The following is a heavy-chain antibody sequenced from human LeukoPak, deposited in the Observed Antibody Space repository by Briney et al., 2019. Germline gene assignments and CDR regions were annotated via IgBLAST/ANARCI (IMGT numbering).Heavy chain of an antibody. J-gene: IGHJ4*02. CDR3: ARIGFDY. Sequence: GGSLRLSCAASGFPFRSYWMSWVRQAPGKGLEWVANINQGGTVTYYVDSVKGRFTMSRDNAKNSLFLQMNSLRAEDTAVYYCARIGFDYWGQGTLVTVSS. V-gene: IGHV3-7*02. CDR1: GFPFRSYW. CDR2: INQGGTVT.